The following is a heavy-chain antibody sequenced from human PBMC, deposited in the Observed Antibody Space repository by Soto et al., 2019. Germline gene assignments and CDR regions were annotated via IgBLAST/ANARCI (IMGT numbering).Heavy chain of an antibody. Sequence: SETLSLTCTVSGGSLSSYYCSWIRQPPGKGLEWIGYIYYSGSTNYNPSLKSRVTISVDTSKNQFSLKLSSVTAADTAVYYCARGRLDYWGRGTLVTVSS. J-gene: IGHJ4*02. V-gene: IGHV4-59*01. CDR3: ARGRLDY. CDR1: GGSLSSYY. CDR2: IYYSGST.